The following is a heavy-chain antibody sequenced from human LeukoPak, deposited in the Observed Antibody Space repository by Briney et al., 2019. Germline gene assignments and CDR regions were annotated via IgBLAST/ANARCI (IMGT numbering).Heavy chain of an antibody. V-gene: IGHV3-23*01. J-gene: IGHJ4*02. Sequence: PGGTLRLSCAASGFTFSNYGMSWVRQAPGKGLEWVSAISDSGAGTYYADSVKGRFTISRDNSKNTLYLQMNSLRAEDTAVYYCAKVPWLAHFDYWGQGTLVTVSS. CDR3: AKVPWLAHFDY. CDR1: GFTFSNYG. D-gene: IGHD6-19*01. CDR2: ISDSGAGT.